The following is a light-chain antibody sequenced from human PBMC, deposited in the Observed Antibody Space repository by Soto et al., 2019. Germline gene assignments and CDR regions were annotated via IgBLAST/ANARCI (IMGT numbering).Light chain of an antibody. CDR3: QQCNSYPLT. CDR2: KAS. V-gene: IGKV1-5*03. Sequence: DIQMTQSPSTLSASIGDRVTITCRASQSISGLLAWYQQKPGKAPKLLIYKASSLESGVPSRFSGSGSGTEFTLTISSLQPDDFATYYCQQCNSYPLTFGGGTKVEIK. CDR1: QSISGL. J-gene: IGKJ4*01.